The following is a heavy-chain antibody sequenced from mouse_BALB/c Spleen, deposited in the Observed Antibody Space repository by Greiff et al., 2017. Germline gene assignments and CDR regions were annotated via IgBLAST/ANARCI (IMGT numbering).Heavy chain of an antibody. CDR3: AREELGHGRFAY. CDR1: GFSLTSYG. Sequence: VKLQESGPGLVAPSQSLSITCTVSGFSLTSYGVHWVRQPPGKGLEWLGVIWAGGSTNYNSALMSRLSISKDNSKSQVFLKMNSLQTDDTAMYYCAREELGHGRFAYWGQGTLVTVSA. V-gene: IGHV2-9*02. D-gene: IGHD4-1*01. CDR2: IWAGGST. J-gene: IGHJ3*01.